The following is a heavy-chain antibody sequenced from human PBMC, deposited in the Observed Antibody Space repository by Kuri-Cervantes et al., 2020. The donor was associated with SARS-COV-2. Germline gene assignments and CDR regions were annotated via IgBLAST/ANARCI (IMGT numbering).Heavy chain of an antibody. CDR1: GGSISSSSYY. V-gene: IGHV4-39*01. D-gene: IGHD4-11*01. Sequence: GSLRLSCTVSGGSISSSSYYWGWIRQPPGKGLEWIGSIYYSGSTYYNPSLKSRVTISVDTSKNQSSLKLSSVTAADTAVYYCAKSMTTLVYHFGLNVWGQGTTVTVSS. CDR2: IYYSGST. J-gene: IGHJ6*02. CDR3: AKSMTTLVYHFGLNV.